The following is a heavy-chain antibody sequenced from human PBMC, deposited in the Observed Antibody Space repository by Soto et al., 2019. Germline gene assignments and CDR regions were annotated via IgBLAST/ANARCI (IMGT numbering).Heavy chain of an antibody. D-gene: IGHD3-9*01. J-gene: IGHJ4*02. CDR2: ISAYNGNT. Sequence: QVQLVQSGAEVKKPGASVKVSCKASGYTFTSYGISWVRQAPGQGLEWMGWISAYNGNTNYALKLQGRGTRTTDTSPSTASMELTSLSSDATAVYYCARDPGLRSDYWGQGTLVTVSS. CDR3: ARDPGLRSDY. V-gene: IGHV1-18*01. CDR1: GYTFTSYG.